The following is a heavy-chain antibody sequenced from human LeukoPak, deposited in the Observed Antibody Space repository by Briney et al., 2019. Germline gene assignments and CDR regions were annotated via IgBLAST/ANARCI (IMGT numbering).Heavy chain of an antibody. D-gene: IGHD3-22*01. CDR1: GFTFSSYA. V-gene: IGHV3-23*01. CDR3: GGSITMIVVVTPTSFDY. CDR2: ISGSGGST. J-gene: IGHJ4*02. Sequence: PGGSLRLSCAASGFTFSSYAMSWVRQAPGKGLEWVSAISGSGGSTYYADSVKGRFTISRDNSKNTLYLQMNSLRAEDTAVYYCGGSITMIVVVTPTSFDYWGQGTLVTVSS.